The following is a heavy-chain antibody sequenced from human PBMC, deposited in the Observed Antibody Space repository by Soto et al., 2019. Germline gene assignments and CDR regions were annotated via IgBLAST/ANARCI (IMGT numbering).Heavy chain of an antibody. CDR3: ARVVEQLAQRYYYYYGMDV. Sequence: PGGSLRLSCAASGFTFSSYWMHWVRQAPGKGLVWVSRINSDGSSTSYADPVKGRFTISRDNAKNTLYLQMNSLRAEDTAVYYCARVVEQLAQRYYYYYGMDVWGQGTTVTVSS. D-gene: IGHD6-6*01. V-gene: IGHV3-74*01. CDR2: INSDGSST. CDR1: GFTFSSYW. J-gene: IGHJ6*02.